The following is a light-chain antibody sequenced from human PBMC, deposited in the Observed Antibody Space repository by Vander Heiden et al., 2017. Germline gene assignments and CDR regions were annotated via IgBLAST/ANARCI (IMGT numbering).Light chain of an antibody. CDR3: QQYYSTPIS. CDR2: WAS. CDR1: QSVLYSSNNENY. Sequence: VMTQSPDSLAVPLGERATINCKSSQSVLYSSNNENYLAWYQQKSGQPPKLLIYWASTRESGVPDRFSGSGSGTDFTLTNSSLQAEDVAVYYCQQYYSTPISFGQGTRLEIK. V-gene: IGKV4-1*01. J-gene: IGKJ5*01.